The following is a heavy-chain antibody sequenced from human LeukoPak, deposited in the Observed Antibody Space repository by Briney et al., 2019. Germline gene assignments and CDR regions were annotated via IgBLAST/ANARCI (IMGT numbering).Heavy chain of an antibody. CDR1: GFTFSSYA. V-gene: IGHV3-30*04. J-gene: IGHJ4*02. CDR3: ARDRMSGSGWLKEGSRVAYFDY. D-gene: IGHD6-19*01. Sequence: GGSLRLSCAASGFTFSSYAMHWVRKAPGKGLEWVAVILYDGSNKYYADSVKGRFTISRDNSKNTLYPQMNSLRAEDTAVYYCARDRMSGSGWLKEGSRVAYFDYWGQGTLVTVSS. CDR2: ILYDGSNK.